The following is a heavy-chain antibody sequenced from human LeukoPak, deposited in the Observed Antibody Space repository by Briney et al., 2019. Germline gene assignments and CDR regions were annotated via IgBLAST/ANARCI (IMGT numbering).Heavy chain of an antibody. J-gene: IGHJ3*02. Sequence: GGSLRLSCAASGFTFSSYSMNWVRQAPGKGLEWVSSISSSSSYIYYADSVKGRFTISRDNAKNSLYLQMNSLRAEDTALYYCARDPFPGKVGAHDAFDIWGQGTMVTASS. CDR3: ARDPFPGKVGAHDAFDI. V-gene: IGHV3-21*04. CDR1: GFTFSSYS. D-gene: IGHD1-26*01. CDR2: ISSSSSYI.